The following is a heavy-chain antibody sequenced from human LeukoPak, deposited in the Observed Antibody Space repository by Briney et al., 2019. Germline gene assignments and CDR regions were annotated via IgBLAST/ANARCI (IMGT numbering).Heavy chain of an antibody. J-gene: IGHJ4*02. CDR2: ISYGGST. V-gene: IGHV4-39*01. CDR1: GGSISSVGYY. D-gene: IGHD3-22*01. Sequence: PSETLSLTCTVSGGSISSVGYYWGWIRQPPGKGMEWIGSISYGGSTYYNPSLKSRVTIYVDTSKNQVSLKLTSVTAADTAMYYCAGYYYDSSGYLGCGQGTLVTVSS. CDR3: AGYYYDSSGYLG.